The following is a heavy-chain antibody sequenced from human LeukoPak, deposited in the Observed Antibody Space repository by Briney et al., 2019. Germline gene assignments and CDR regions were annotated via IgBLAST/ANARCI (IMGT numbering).Heavy chain of an antibody. CDR2: FDPEDGET. CDR3: ATVVYGDYGHYGMDV. J-gene: IGHJ6*02. CDR1: GYTLAELS. V-gene: IGHV1-24*01. Sequence: ASVKVSCKVSGYTLAELSMHWVRQAPGKGLEWMGGFDPEDGETIYAQKFQGRVTMTEDTSTDTAYMELSSLRSEDTAVYYCATVVYGDYGHYGMDVWGQGTTVTVSS. D-gene: IGHD4-17*01.